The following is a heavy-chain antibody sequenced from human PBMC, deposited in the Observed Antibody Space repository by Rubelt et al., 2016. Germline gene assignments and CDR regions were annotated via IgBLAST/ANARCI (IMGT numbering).Heavy chain of an antibody. CDR3: ARDVAAADY. J-gene: IGHJ4*02. V-gene: IGHV1-46*01. Sequence: QVQLVQSGAEVKKPGASVKVSCKASGYTFTSYYMHWVRQAPGQGLEWMGIINPSGCSTSYAQKFQGRVSMTTDTSTSTAYMELRSLGSDDTAVYYCARDVAAADYWGQGTLVTVSS. CDR1: GYTFTSYY. D-gene: IGHD6-25*01. CDR2: INPSGCST.